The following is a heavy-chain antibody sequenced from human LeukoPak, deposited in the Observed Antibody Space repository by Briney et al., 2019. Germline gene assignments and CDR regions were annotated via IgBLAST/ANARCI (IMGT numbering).Heavy chain of an antibody. Sequence: PSETLSLTCAVSAGSITSSRWWNWVRQPPGKGLEWIGEVPDSGATKYNPSLKGRVTISVDQSRTQIFLRLNSVTAADTAMYYCAVYILQPENNVRDSWGQGSLVIVSS. D-gene: IGHD2/OR15-2a*01. CDR2: VPDSGAT. J-gene: IGHJ4*02. CDR3: AVYILQPENNVRDS. CDR1: AGSITSSRW. V-gene: IGHV4-4*02.